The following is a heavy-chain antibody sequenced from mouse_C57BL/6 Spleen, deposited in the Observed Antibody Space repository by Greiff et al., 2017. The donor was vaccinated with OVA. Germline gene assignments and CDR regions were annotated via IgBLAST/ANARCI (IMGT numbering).Heavy chain of an antibody. V-gene: IGHV1-15*01. D-gene: IGHD1-1*01. CDR1: GYTFTDYE. J-gene: IGHJ4*01. CDR3: TRNYYGSFYAMDY. Sequence: QVHVKQSGAELVRPGASVTLSCKASGYTFTDYEMHWVKQTPVHGLEWIGAIDPETGGTAYNQKFKGKAILTADKSSSTAYMELRSLTSEDSAVYYCTRNYYGSFYAMDYWGQGTSVTVSS. CDR2: IDPETGGT.